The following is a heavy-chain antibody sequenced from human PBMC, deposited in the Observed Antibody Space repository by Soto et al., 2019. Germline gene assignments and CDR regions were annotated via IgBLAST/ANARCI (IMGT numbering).Heavy chain of an antibody. Sequence: SVNVSCKSSGGTFSSYSISWVRQAPGQGLEWMGGIIPIFGTANYAQKFQGRVTITADESTSTAYMELSSLRSEDTAVYYCARALNYYDSMPGYWGQGTLVTVSS. CDR2: IIPIFGTA. J-gene: IGHJ4*02. CDR1: GGTFSSYS. V-gene: IGHV1-69*13. D-gene: IGHD3-22*01. CDR3: ARALNYYDSMPGY.